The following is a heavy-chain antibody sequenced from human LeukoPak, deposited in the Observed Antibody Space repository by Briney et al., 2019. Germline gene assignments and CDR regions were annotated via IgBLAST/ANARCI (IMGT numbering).Heavy chain of an antibody. J-gene: IGHJ4*02. Sequence: PGGSLRLSCAASGFTFSSYGMHWVRQAPGKGLEWVAVISYDGSNKYYADSVKGRFTISRDNSKNTLYLQMNSLRAEDTAVYYCAKDSGDYGTPGDYWGQGTLVTVSS. CDR3: AKDSGDYGTPGDY. CDR1: GFTFSSYG. D-gene: IGHD4-17*01. V-gene: IGHV3-30*18. CDR2: ISYDGSNK.